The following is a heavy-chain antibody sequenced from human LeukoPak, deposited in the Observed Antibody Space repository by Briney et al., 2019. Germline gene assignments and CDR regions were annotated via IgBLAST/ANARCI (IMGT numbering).Heavy chain of an antibody. CDR1: GFTFSSYS. V-gene: IGHV3-21*01. CDR3: AGGIGDYLPIDY. D-gene: IGHD4-17*01. J-gene: IGHJ4*02. CDR2: ISSSSSYI. Sequence: PGGSLRLSCAASGFTFSSYSMNWVRQAPGKGLEWVSSISSSSSYIYYADSVKGRFTISRDNAKNSLYLQMNSLRAEDTAVYYCAGGIGDYLPIDYWGQGTLVTVSS.